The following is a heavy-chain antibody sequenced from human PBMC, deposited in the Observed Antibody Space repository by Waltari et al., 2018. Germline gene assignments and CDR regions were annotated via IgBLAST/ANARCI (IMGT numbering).Heavy chain of an antibody. Sequence: QVQLVESGGGVVQPGTSLRLSCAASGFTFSYFSMHWVRQAPGTGLGWGAVLSYDRRKPYYTDSVKGRFTISRDHSNTLLLQMTNVRVDDTAIYFCARAGVWEMPSKIYYGMDVWGLGTTVTVSS. V-gene: IGHV3-30*07. J-gene: IGHJ6*02. CDR3: ARAGVWEMPSKIYYGMDV. CDR2: LSYDRRKP. CDR1: GFTFSYFS. D-gene: IGHD1-26*01.